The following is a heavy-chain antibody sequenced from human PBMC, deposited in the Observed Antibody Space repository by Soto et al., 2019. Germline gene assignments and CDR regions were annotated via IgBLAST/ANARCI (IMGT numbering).Heavy chain of an antibody. J-gene: IGHJ4*02. V-gene: IGHV4-30-4*01. CDR3: ARHSHSYGVIVDY. Sequence: QVQLQESGPGLVKPSQTLSLTCTVSGGSISSGDYYWSWIRQPPGKGLEWIGYIYYSGSTYYNPSLKSGVTISVATSMNQFSLKLSSVTAADTAVYYCARHSHSYGVIVDYWGQGTLVTVSS. D-gene: IGHD4-17*01. CDR2: IYYSGST. CDR1: GGSISSGDYY.